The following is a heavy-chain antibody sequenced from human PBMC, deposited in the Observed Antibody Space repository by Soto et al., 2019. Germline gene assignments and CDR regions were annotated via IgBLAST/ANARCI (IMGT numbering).Heavy chain of an antibody. Sequence: QVQLQESGPGLVKPSETLSVTCSVSGVSVSSGSHYWSWIRQSPGKGLEWIGFIYYSGSNNYNPSLKSRVTISVDTSKNQFSLKVTSVTAADTAVYFCARDPLGYSSSHFFDQWGQGPLVTVSS. D-gene: IGHD6-19*01. J-gene: IGHJ4*02. CDR3: ARDPLGYSSSHFFDQ. V-gene: IGHV4-61*01. CDR1: GVSVSSGSHY. CDR2: IYYSGSN.